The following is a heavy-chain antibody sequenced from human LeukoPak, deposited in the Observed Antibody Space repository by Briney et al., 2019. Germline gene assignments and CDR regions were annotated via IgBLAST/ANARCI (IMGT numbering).Heavy chain of an antibody. CDR2: IKQDGSEK. CDR3: AREKGSILTGYYVYYFDY. J-gene: IGHJ4*02. V-gene: IGHV3-7*01. Sequence: PGGSLRLSCAASGFTFSSYWMSWVRQAPGKGLEWVANIKQDGSEKYYVDSVKGRFTISRDNAKNSLYLQMNSLRAEDTAVYYCAREKGSILTGYYVYYFDYWGQGTLVTVSS. D-gene: IGHD3-9*01. CDR1: GFTFSSYW.